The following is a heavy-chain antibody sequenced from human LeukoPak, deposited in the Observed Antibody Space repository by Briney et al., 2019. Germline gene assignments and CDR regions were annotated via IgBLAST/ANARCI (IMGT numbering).Heavy chain of an antibody. V-gene: IGHV3-15*01. CDR2: IISKTVGGTT. CDR1: GFTSTNAW. CDR3: TTDMRVVGATSAFDS. Sequence: PGGSLRLSSAPSGFTSTNAWMSWVRQAPRKGLGWVGRIISKTVGGTTDYAAPVKGRFTIPRDDSKTTLYLQMNSLKTEDTAVYYCTTDMRVVGATSAFDSWGQGTMVTVSS. J-gene: IGHJ3*02. D-gene: IGHD1-26*01.